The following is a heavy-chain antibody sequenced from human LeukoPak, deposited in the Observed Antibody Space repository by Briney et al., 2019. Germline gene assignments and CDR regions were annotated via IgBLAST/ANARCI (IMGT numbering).Heavy chain of an antibody. J-gene: IGHJ5*02. D-gene: IGHD4-17*01. V-gene: IGHV4-31*03. CDR2: IYYSGST. CDR1: GGSISSGGYY. Sequence: SEILSLTCTVSGGSISSGGYYWSWIRQHPGTGLEWIGYIYYSGSTYYNPSLKSRVTISVDTSRNQFSLKLSSVTAADTAVYYCAREATVTPGWFDPWGQGTLVTVSS. CDR3: AREATVTPGWFDP.